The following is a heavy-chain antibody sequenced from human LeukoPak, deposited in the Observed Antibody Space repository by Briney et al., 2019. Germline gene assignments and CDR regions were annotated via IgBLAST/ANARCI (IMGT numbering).Heavy chain of an antibody. D-gene: IGHD3-10*01. Sequence: WGSVKVSCKASGYTFTSYNMHWVRQAPGQGLEWMGIINPSGGSTSYAQKYQGRVTMTRDTSTSTVYMELSSLRSEDTAVYYCARTPSYCYGSGNYLFDPWGQGTLITVSS. CDR1: GYTFTSYN. CDR3: ARTPSYCYGSGNYLFDP. V-gene: IGHV1-46*01. J-gene: IGHJ5*02. CDR2: INPSGGST.